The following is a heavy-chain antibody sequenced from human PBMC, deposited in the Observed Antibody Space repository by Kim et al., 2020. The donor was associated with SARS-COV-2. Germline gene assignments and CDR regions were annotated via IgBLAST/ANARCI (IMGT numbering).Heavy chain of an antibody. CDR3: ARGYGSGSYLRRYYYYGMDV. J-gene: IGHJ6*02. CDR2: ISAYNGNT. CDR1: GYTFTSYG. V-gene: IGHV1-18*01. Sequence: SVKVSCKASGYTFTSYGISWVRQAPGQGLEWMGWISAYNGNTNYAQKLQGRVTMTTDTSTSTAYMELRSLRSDDTAVYYCARGYGSGSYLRRYYYYGMDVWGQGTTVTVSS. D-gene: IGHD3-10*01.